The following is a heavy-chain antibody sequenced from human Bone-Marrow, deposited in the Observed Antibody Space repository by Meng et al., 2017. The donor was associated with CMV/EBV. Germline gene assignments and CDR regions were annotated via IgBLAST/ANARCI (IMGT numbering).Heavy chain of an antibody. Sequence: SETLSLTCTVSGYSISSGYYWGWIRQPPGKGLEWIGSIYHSGSTYYNPSLKSRVTISVDTSKNQFSLKLSSVTAADTAVYYCAKGISSPYYFDYWGQGTLVTVSS. V-gene: IGHV4-38-2*02. D-gene: IGHD6-6*01. CDR3: AKGISSPYYFDY. J-gene: IGHJ4*02. CDR1: GYSISSGYY. CDR2: IYHSGST.